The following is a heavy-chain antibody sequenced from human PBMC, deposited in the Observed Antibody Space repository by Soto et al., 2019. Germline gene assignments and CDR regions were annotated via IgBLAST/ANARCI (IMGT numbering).Heavy chain of an antibody. V-gene: IGHV5-51*01. CDR3: ARPRSSSRNYYGMDV. Sequence: GEPLKISRRGSGGSFVSYCIGRMSQMHGKGLEWMGIIYPGDSDTRYSPSFQGQVTISADKSISTAYLQWNSLKASDTAMYYCARPRSSSRNYYGMDVWGQGTTVTVSS. CDR1: GGSFVSYC. J-gene: IGHJ6*02. CDR2: IYPGDSDT. D-gene: IGHD6-13*01.